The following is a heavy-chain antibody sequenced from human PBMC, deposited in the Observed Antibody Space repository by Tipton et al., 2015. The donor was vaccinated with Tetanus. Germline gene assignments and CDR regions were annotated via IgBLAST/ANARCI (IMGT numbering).Heavy chain of an antibody. D-gene: IGHD3-10*01. CDR2: INYDGST. Sequence: LRLSCTVSGGSINSVNYYWSWIRQPPGKGLEWIGEINYDGSTNYGPSLKSRVTLSLDTTKKQVSLKLSSVTAADTAVYYCARGDYYGSGTYDVWGQGTPVTVSS. CDR3: ARGDYYGSGTYDV. CDR1: GGSINSVNYY. V-gene: IGHV4-39*07. J-gene: IGHJ6*02.